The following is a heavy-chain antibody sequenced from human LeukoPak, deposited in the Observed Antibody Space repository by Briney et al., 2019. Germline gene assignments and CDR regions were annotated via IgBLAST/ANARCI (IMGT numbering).Heavy chain of an antibody. Sequence: GGSLRLSCAASGYTFSNYWMSWVRQAPGKGLEWVSYISSSSSTIYYADSVKGRFTISRDNAKNSLYLQMNSLRAEDTAVYYCAREASGWFDPWGQGTLVTVSS. CDR1: GYTFSNYW. D-gene: IGHD6-25*01. CDR3: AREASGWFDP. CDR2: ISSSSSTI. J-gene: IGHJ5*02. V-gene: IGHV3-48*01.